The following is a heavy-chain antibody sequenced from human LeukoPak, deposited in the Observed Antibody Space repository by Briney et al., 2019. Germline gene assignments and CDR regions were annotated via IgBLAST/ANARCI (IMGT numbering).Heavy chain of an antibody. CDR3: ARPAYDILTGYPNWFDP. CDR2: IYYSGST. D-gene: IGHD3-9*01. V-gene: IGHV4-39*01. J-gene: IGHJ5*02. CDR1: GGSISSSNYY. Sequence: PSETLSLTCTVSGGSISSSNYYWGWIRQPPGKGLEWIGSIYYSGSTYYNPSLKSRVTISVDTSKNQFSLKLSSVTAADTAVYYCARPAYDILTGYPNWFDPWGQGTLVTVS.